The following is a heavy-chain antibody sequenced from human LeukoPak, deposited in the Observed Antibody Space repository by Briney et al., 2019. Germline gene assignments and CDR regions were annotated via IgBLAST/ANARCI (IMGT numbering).Heavy chain of an antibody. V-gene: IGHV4-4*07. J-gene: IGHJ4*02. CDR1: GGSISSYY. Sequence: SETLSLTCTVSGGSISSYYWSWIRQPAGKGLEWIGRIYTSGSTNYNPSLKSRVTISVDKSKNQFSLKLSSVTAADTAVYYCARDPVVRGVTRGDYWGQGTLVTVSS. CDR3: ARDPVVRGVTRGDY. CDR2: IYTSGST. D-gene: IGHD3-10*01.